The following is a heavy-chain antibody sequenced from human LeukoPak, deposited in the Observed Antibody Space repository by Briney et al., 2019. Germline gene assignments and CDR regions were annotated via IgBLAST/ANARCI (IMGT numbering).Heavy chain of an antibody. CDR2: ISGDGGST. D-gene: IGHD6-13*01. Sequence: PGGSLRLSCAASGFTVSSHYMSWVRQAPGKGLECVSLISGDGGSTYYADSVKGRFTISRDNSKNSLYLQMNSLRTEDTALYYCAKDTSLWQQLVPGYFDYWGQGTLVTVSS. J-gene: IGHJ4*02. V-gene: IGHV3-43*02. CDR1: GFTVSSHY. CDR3: AKDTSLWQQLVPGYFDY.